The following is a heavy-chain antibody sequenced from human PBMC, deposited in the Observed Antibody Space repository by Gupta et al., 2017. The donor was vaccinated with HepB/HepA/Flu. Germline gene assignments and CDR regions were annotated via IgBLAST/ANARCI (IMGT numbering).Heavy chain of an antibody. V-gene: IGHV1-8*01. J-gene: IGHJ4*02. CDR3: ARETRTFDY. CDR2: MNPRSGNT. Sequence: QVQLVQSGAEVKKPGASVKVSCKASGYSFTSYDVSWVRQATGQGLEWMGWMNPRSGNTGYLQKFQGRVTMTSDTSISTAYMELSSLRSEDTAVYYCARETRTFDYWGQVALVTVSS. CDR1: GYSFTSYD.